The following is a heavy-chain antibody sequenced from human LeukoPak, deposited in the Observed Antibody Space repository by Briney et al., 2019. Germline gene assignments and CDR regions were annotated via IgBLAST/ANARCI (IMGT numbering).Heavy chain of an antibody. Sequence: SETLSLTCTVSGGSISSYYWSWIRQPPGKGLEWIGYIYYSGSTNYNPSLKSRVTISVDTSKNQFSLKLSSVTAADTAVYYCARLQLERRPYGMDVWGQGTTVTVSS. J-gene: IGHJ6*02. CDR3: ARLQLERRPYGMDV. CDR2: IYYSGST. CDR1: GGSISSYY. V-gene: IGHV4-59*08. D-gene: IGHD1-1*01.